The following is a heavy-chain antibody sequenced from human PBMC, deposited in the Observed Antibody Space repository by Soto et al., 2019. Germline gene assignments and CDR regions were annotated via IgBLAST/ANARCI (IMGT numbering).Heavy chain of an antibody. V-gene: IGHV3-23*01. J-gene: IGHJ4*02. CDR3: VRKVSRLD. CDR2: ISASGAYI. CDR1: GFTFSSFD. D-gene: IGHD3-3*02. Sequence: EVQLLESGGGLVQPGGSLRLSCAASGFTFSSFDMNWFRQAPGNGLEWVSTISASGAYIYYADSVRGRFTIPGDSSKNTLYMQMNSLRAEDTGVYFCVRKVSRLDWCQGNLVTVSS.